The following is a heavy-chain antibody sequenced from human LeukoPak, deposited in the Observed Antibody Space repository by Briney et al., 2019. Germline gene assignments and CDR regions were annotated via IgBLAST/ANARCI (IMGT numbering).Heavy chain of an antibody. CDR2: ISAYNGNT. CDR1: GYTFTSYG. CDR3: ARAPHYYDSSGSFDY. J-gene: IGHJ4*02. V-gene: IGHV1-18*01. D-gene: IGHD3-22*01. Sequence: ASVKVSCKASGYTFTSYGISWVRQAPGQGLEWMGWISAYNGNTNYAQKFQGRVTMTTDTSTSTAYMELRSLRSDDTAVYYCARAPHYYDSSGSFDYWGQGTLVTVSS.